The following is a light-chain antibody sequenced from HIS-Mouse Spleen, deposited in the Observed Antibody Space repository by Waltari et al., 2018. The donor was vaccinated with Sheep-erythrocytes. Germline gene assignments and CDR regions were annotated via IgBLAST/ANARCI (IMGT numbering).Light chain of an antibody. J-gene: IGLJ2*01. CDR3: QAWDSSTAV. V-gene: IGLV3-1*01. Sequence: SYELTQPPSVSVSPGQTASITCPGDKLGDKYACWYQQKPGQSPVLVIYQDSKRPSGFPERFSGSNSGNKATLTISGTQAMDEADYYCQAWDSSTAVFGGGTKLTVL. CDR2: QDS. CDR1: KLGDKY.